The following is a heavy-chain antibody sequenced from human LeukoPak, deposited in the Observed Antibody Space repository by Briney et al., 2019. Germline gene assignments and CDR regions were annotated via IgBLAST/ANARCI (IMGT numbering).Heavy chain of an antibody. Sequence: PGGSLRLSCAASGFTLSSYAMSWVRQAPGKGLEWVSAISDTGNTYHADSVKGRFTISRDSSKNTLFLQMNRLRPQDAAVYYCGRGRLYGSGTYYVFDYWGRGTLVTVSS. D-gene: IGHD3-10*01. CDR3: GRGRLYGSGTYYVFDY. J-gene: IGHJ4*02. CDR2: ISDTGNT. V-gene: IGHV3-23*01. CDR1: GFTLSSYA.